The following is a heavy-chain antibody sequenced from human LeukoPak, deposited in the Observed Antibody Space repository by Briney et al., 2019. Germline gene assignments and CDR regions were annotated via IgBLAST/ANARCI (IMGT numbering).Heavy chain of an antibody. CDR1: GGSISSSSYY. V-gene: IGHV4-39*07. J-gene: IGHJ4*02. CDR2: IYYSGST. Sequence: MASETLSLTCTVSGGSISSSSYYWGWIRQPPGKGLEWIGSIYYSGSTYYNPSLKSRVTISVDTSKNQFSLKLSSVTAADTAVYYCARALTGYYRGWGQGTLVTVSS. CDR3: ARALTGYYRG. D-gene: IGHD3-9*01.